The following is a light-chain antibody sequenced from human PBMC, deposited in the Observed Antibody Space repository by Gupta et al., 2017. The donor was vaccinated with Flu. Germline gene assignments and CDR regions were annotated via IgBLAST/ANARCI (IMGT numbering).Light chain of an antibody. CDR2: DDR. J-gene: IGLJ1*01. CDR3: QGWDAGSDHV. CDR1: NIESKS. Sequence: SYVLPQPPSVSVAPGQTARITCEGDNIESKSVHWYQQKPGQAPVLVVYDDRPRPSGIPERFSGSNSGNTATLTISGGEGGEEADYYCQGWDAGSDHVFGSGTKVTVL. V-gene: IGLV3-21*02.